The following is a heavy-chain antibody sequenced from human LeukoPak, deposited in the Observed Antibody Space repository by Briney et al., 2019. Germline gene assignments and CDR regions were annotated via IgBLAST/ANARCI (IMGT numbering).Heavy chain of an antibody. CDR2: IYNSGST. D-gene: IGHD6-13*01. CDR3: ARSSSFTRDFDY. CDR1: GGSISSGDYY. V-gene: IGHV4-30-4*01. Sequence: SETLSLTCTVSGGSISSGDYYWSWLRQPPGKGLEWIGYIYNSGSTYYNPSLKSRVTISVDTSKNQFSLKLSSVTAADTAVFYCARSSSFTRDFDYWGQGTLVTVSS. J-gene: IGHJ4*02.